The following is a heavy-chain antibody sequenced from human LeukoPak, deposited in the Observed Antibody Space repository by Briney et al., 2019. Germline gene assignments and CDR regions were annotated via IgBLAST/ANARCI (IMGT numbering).Heavy chain of an antibody. D-gene: IGHD6-13*01. Sequence: RTGGSLRLSCAASGFTFSSYAMSWVRQAPGKGLEWVSGVSGSGGNTNYADSVKGRFTISRDNSKNTVYLQMNSLRAEDTAIYYCAKPIVAAQNFDYWGQGTLVTVSS. V-gene: IGHV3-23*01. CDR3: AKPIVAAQNFDY. J-gene: IGHJ4*02. CDR2: VSGSGGNT. CDR1: GFTFSSYA.